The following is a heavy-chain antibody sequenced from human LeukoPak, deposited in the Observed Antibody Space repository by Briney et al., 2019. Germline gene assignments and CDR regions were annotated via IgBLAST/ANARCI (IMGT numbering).Heavy chain of an antibody. CDR2: IIPIFGTA. V-gene: IGHV1-69*13. D-gene: IGHD3-10*01. CDR1: GGTFSSYA. J-gene: IGHJ6*04. Sequence: SVKVSCKASGGTFSSYAISWVRQAPGQGLEWMGGIIPIFGTANYAQKFQGRVTITADESTSTAYMELSSLRSGDTAVYYCARGILWFGEDYYGMDVWGKGTTVTVSS. CDR3: ARGILWFGEDYYGMDV.